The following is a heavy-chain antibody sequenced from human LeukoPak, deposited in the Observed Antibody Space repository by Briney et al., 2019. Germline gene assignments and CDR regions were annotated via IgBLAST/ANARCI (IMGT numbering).Heavy chain of an antibody. D-gene: IGHD1-7*01. CDR2: FSSGGSA. Sequence: PSETLSLTCIVPGGSISSSSYYWAWIRQSPGKGLEWIGTFSSGGSAYYNPSLTSRVSISKDTSDNQFSLRLYSVPAADTAVYYCARKQTGTMYDVWGQGTQVTVSS. CDR1: GGSISSSSYY. J-gene: IGHJ4*02. V-gene: IGHV4-39*07. CDR3: ARKQTGTMYDV.